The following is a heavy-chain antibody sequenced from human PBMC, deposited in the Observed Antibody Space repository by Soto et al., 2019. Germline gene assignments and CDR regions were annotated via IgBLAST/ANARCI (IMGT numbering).Heavy chain of an antibody. CDR2: MNPNRGNT. D-gene: IGHD1-26*01. J-gene: IGHJ4*02. CDR3: ARGASGSYY. Sequence: QVQLVQSGAEVKKPGASVKVSCKSSGYTFTSYDINGVRQAAGQGLEWMRWMNPNRGNTGYAQQFQGRVTMTRNTSISTAYMGLSSLRSEDKAVYYCARGASGSYYWGQGTLVTVSS. CDR1: GYTFTSYD. V-gene: IGHV1-8*01.